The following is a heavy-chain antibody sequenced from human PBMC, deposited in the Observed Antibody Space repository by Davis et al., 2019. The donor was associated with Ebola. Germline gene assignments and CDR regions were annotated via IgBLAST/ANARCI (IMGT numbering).Heavy chain of an antibody. Sequence: GGSLRLSCTASGFTFGAYAMSWVRQAPGKGLEWVSAISGSGGSTYYADSVKGRFTISRDNSKNTLYLQMNSLRAEDTAVYYCAKHPWGIVGAEGWFDPWGQGTLVTVSS. CDR1: GFTFGAYA. CDR2: ISGSGGST. V-gene: IGHV3-23*01. CDR3: AKHPWGIVGAEGWFDP. J-gene: IGHJ5*02. D-gene: IGHD1-26*01.